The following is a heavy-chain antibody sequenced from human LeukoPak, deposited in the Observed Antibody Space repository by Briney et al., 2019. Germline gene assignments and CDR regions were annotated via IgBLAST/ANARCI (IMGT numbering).Heavy chain of an antibody. CDR1: GYTFTSYY. Sequence: ASVKVSCKASGYTFTSYYMHRVRQAPGQGLEWMGWINPNSGGTNYAQKFQGRVTMTRDTSISTAYMELSRLRSDDTAVYYCARPYYDILTGYYNERSYAFDIWGQGTMVTVSS. CDR2: INPNSGGT. V-gene: IGHV1-2*02. J-gene: IGHJ3*02. CDR3: ARPYYDILTGYYNERSYAFDI. D-gene: IGHD3-9*01.